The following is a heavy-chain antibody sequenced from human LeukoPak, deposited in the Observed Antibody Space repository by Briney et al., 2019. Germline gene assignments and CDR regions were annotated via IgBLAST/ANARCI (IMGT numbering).Heavy chain of an antibody. CDR3: ARDFSQWLVLDY. CDR1: GFTFSSYS. Sequence: GGSLRLSCAASGFTFSSYSMSWVRQAPGKGLEWVSSISSSSSYIYYADSVKGRFTISRDNAKNSLYLQMNSLRAEDTAVYYCARDFSQWLVLDYWGQGTLVTVSS. V-gene: IGHV3-21*01. J-gene: IGHJ4*02. D-gene: IGHD6-19*01. CDR2: ISSSSSYI.